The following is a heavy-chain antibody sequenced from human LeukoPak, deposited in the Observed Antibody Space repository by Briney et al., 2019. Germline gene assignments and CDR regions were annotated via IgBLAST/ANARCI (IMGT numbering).Heavy chain of an antibody. CDR3: ATYSSLNRREFQF. CDR2: ISSRSSYI. Sequence: GGSLRLSCAASGFTFSSYSMNWVRQAPGKGLEWVSYISSRSSYIYYADSVKGRFTISRDNAKNSLYLQMNSLRAEDTAVYYCATYSSLNRREFQFWGQGTLLTVSS. J-gene: IGHJ1*01. CDR1: GFTFSSYS. D-gene: IGHD3-22*01. V-gene: IGHV3-21*01.